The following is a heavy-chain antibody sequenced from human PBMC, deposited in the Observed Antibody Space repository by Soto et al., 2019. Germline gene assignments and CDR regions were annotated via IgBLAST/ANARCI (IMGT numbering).Heavy chain of an antibody. D-gene: IGHD1-26*01. J-gene: IGHJ4*02. CDR1: GVPLTDYG. CDR3: ASERGSSYFDY. V-gene: IGHV3-33*01. CDR2: IWFDESRK. Sequence: GGSLRLSCDVSGVPLTDYGIHWVRQAPGKGLEWVAVIWFDESRKYYADSVKGRFTISRDTSKNTVYLQMNSLRVEDTAVYYCASERGSSYFDYWGQGTLVTVSS.